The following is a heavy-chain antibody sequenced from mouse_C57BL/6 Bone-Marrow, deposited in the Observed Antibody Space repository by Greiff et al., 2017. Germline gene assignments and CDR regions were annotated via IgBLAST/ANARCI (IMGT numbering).Heavy chain of an antibody. CDR1: GYTFTSYG. CDR2: IYPRCGNT. D-gene: IGHD3-3*01. J-gene: IGHJ1*03. CDR3: ARREGDYFDV. V-gene: IGHV1-81*01. Sequence: QVQLQQSGAELARPGASVKLSCKASGYTFTSYGISWVKQRTGPGLEWIGEIYPRCGNTYYNEKFKGKATLTADKSSSTAYMELRSLTSEDSAVYFCARREGDYFDVWGTGTTVTVSS.